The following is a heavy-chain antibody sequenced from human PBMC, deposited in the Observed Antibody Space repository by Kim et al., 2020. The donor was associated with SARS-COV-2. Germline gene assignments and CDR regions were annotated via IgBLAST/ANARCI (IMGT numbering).Heavy chain of an antibody. CDR1: GGSISSSSYY. D-gene: IGHD3-22*01. CDR2: IYYSGST. V-gene: IGHV4-39*01. Sequence: SETLSLTCTVSGGSISSSSYYWGWIRQPPGKGLEWIGSIYYSGSTYYNPSLKSRVTISVDTSKNQFSLKLSSVTAADTAVYYCASKRTYYYDSSGYFDYWGQGTLVTVSS. CDR3: ASKRTYYYDSSGYFDY. J-gene: IGHJ4*02.